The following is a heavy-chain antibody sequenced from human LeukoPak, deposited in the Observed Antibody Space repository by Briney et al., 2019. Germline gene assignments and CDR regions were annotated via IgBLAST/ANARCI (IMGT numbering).Heavy chain of an antibody. CDR2: IYYSGST. V-gene: IGHV4-61*01. CDR3: ARGRSGSYHSPFDY. D-gene: IGHD1-26*01. J-gene: IGHJ4*02. Sequence: PSETLSLTCTVSGGSVSSGSYYWSWIRQPPGKGLEWIGYIYYSGSTNYNPSLESRVTISVDTSKNRFSLSLDSVTAADTAVYYCARGRSGSYHSPFDYWGQGTLVTVSS. CDR1: GGSVSSGSYY.